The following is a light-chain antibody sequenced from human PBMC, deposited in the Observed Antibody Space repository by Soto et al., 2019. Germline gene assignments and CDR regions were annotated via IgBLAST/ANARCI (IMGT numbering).Light chain of an antibody. CDR2: GAS. V-gene: IGKV3-15*01. J-gene: IGKJ1*01. CDR3: QQYNNWPQT. Sequence: EIVMTQSPATLSVSPGERATLSCRASQSVRSSIAWYQHKPGQAPSLLIYGASTRATGIPARISGSGSGTEFTLTISSLQSEDFAVYYCQQYNNWPQTFGQGTKV. CDR1: QSVRSS.